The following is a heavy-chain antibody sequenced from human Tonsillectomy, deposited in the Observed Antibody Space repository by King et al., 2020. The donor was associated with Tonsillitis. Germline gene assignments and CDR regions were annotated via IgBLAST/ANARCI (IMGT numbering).Heavy chain of an antibody. Sequence: QLVQSGAEVKKPGSSVKVSCKASGGTFSSYAISWVRQAPGQGLEWMGGIIPIFGTANYAQKFQGRVTITADESTSTAYMELSSLRSEDTAVYYCARRGSSGWYGYYYYYGMDVWGQGTTVTVSS. CDR2: IIPIFGTA. CDR3: ARRGSSGWYGYYYYYGMDV. V-gene: IGHV1-69*01. D-gene: IGHD6-19*01. CDR1: GGTFSSYA. J-gene: IGHJ6*02.